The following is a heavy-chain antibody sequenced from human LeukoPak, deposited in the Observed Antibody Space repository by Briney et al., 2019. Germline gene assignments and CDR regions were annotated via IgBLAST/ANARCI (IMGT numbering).Heavy chain of an antibody. J-gene: IGHJ4*02. D-gene: IGHD2-2*01. Sequence: GSLRLSCAASGFVFNAHSMHWVRQAPGKGLEWLATIWFDGTNIYYADSVKGRFTVSRDNSKNTLYLLMDTLRAEDTAVYYCAKQSGAMPNFDHWGRGTLVTVSS. CDR2: IWFDGTNI. V-gene: IGHV3-33*06. CDR3: AKQSGAMPNFDH. CDR1: GFVFNAHS.